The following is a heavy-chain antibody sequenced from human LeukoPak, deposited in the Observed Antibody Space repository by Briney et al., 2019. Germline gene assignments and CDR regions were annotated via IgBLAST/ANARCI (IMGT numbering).Heavy chain of an antibody. V-gene: IGHV4-59*01. D-gene: IGHD3-3*01. CDR1: GGSFSGYY. J-gene: IGHJ3*02. Sequence: PSETLSLTCAVYGGSFSGYYWSWIRQPPGKGLEWIGYIYYSGSTNYNPSLKSRVTISVDTSKKQFSLKLSSVTAADTAVYYCARESPYDFWSGYYETDAFDIWGQGTMVTVSS. CDR3: ARESPYDFWSGYYETDAFDI. CDR2: IYYSGST.